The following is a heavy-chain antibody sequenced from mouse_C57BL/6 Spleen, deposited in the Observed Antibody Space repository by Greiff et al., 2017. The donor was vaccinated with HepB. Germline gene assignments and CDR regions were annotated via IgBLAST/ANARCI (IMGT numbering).Heavy chain of an antibody. Sequence: EVQVVESGPGLVKPSQSLSLTCSVTGYSITSGYYWNWIRQFPGNKLEWMGYISYDGSNNYNPSLKNRISITRDTSKNQFFLKLNSVTTEDTATYYCANRGSWFAYWGQGTLVTVSA. D-gene: IGHD2-14*01. CDR2: ISYDGSN. V-gene: IGHV3-6*01. CDR1: GYSITSGYY. J-gene: IGHJ3*01. CDR3: ANRGSWFAY.